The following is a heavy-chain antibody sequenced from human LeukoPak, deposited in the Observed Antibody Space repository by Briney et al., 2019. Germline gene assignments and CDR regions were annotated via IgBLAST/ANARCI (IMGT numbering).Heavy chain of an antibody. D-gene: IGHD6-13*01. J-gene: IGHJ4*02. CDR3: ARGAPRGAAGTLEWMG. Sequence: PSETLSLTCTVSGGSISSSSYYWGWIRQPPGKGLEWIGSIYYSVSTYYNPSLKSRVTMSVDTSKNQFSLKLSSVTAADTAVYYCARGAPRGAAGTLEWMGWGQGTLVTVSS. V-gene: IGHV4-39*07. CDR2: IYYSVST. CDR1: GGSISSSSYY.